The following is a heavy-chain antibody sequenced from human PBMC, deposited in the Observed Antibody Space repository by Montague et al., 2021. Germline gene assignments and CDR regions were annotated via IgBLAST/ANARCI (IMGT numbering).Heavy chain of an antibody. CDR3: ARQEYGLDV. CDR1: GFTFDSYD. J-gene: IGHJ6*02. Sequence: SLRLSCAGSGFTFDSYDMNWVRQAPGKGLEWVPSTSGRSTYIYYGDSMKGRVIISRDNAKNSLYLQMNSLRVEDTAIYYCARQEYGLDVWGQGTTVTVSS. CDR2: TSGRSTYI. V-gene: IGHV3-21*01.